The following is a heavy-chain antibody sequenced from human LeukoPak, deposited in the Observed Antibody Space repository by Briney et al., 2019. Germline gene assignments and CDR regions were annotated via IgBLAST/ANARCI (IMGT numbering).Heavy chain of an antibody. CDR1: GGSLNGHY. D-gene: IGHD2-8*01. J-gene: IGHJ5*02. Sequence: SETLSLTCAVYGGSLNGHYWSWIRQPPGKGLEWIGEGDNSGGTKYNPSLKSRVTISADTSKNQFSLKLSSVTAADTAVYYCAKNGQSGFSFDPWGQGTLVTVSS. V-gene: IGHV4-34*01. CDR3: AKNGQSGFSFDP. CDR2: GDNSGGT.